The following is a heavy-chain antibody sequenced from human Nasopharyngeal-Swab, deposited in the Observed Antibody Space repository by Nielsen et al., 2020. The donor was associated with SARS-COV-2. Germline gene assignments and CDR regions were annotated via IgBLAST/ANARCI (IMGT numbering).Heavy chain of an antibody. V-gene: IGHV3-64D*08. J-gene: IGHJ4*02. CDR3: VKDISEVAGTHFDY. CDR1: GFTFSSYA. CDR2: ISSNGGST. Sequence: GESLKISCAASGFTFSSYAMHWVRQAPGKGLEYVSAISSNGGSTYYADSVKGRFTISRDKSKNTLYLQMSSLRAEDTAVYYCVKDISEVAGTHFDYWGQGTLVTVSS. D-gene: IGHD6-19*01.